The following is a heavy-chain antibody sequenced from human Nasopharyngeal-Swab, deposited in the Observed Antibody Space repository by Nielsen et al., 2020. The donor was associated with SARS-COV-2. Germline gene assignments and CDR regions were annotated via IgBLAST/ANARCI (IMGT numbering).Heavy chain of an antibody. V-gene: IGHV3-73*01. CDR3: TRCGGGCYSGRDY. CDR1: GFTFSDSA. D-gene: IGHD2-15*01. CDR2: IRCKGNNYAN. J-gene: IGHJ4*02. Sequence: GESLKISCAASGFTFSDSAIHWVRQASGEGLEWVARIRCKGNNYANAYSASVKGRFIIFRDDPTNTAYLQMNSLKTEDTAMYYCTRCGGGCYSGRDYWGQGTLVTVSS.